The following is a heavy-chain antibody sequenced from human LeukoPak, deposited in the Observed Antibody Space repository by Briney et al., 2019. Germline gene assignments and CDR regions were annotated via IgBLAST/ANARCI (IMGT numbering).Heavy chain of an antibody. CDR1: GFSFSNYG. Sequence: GGSLRLSCAASGFSFSNYGMHWVRQAPGKGLEWVSYISSSSSTIYNAEFVKGRFTISRDNAKNSLYLQMNSLRAEDTAVYYCARDSNTAIGSSVDYWGQGTLVTVSS. CDR2: ISSSSSTI. D-gene: IGHD5-18*01. CDR3: ARDSNTAIGSSVDY. J-gene: IGHJ4*02. V-gene: IGHV3-48*01.